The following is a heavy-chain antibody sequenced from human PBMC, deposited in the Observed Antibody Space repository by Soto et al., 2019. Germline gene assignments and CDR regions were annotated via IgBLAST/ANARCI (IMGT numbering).Heavy chain of an antibody. CDR3: ARGIESNYVGYWFDP. J-gene: IGHJ5*02. CDR1: GYTFTSYY. CDR2: INPSGGST. D-gene: IGHD4-4*01. Sequence: ASVKVSCKASGYTFTSYYMHWVRQAPGQGLEWMGIINPSGGSTSYAQKFQGRVTMTRDTSTSTVYMELSSLRSEDTAVYYCARGIESNYVGYWFDPWGQGTRVTVAS. V-gene: IGHV1-46*01.